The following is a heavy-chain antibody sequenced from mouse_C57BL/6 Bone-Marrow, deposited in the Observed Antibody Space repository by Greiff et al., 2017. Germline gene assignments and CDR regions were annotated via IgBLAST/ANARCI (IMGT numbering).Heavy chain of an antibody. CDR1: GFNIKDDY. J-gene: IGHJ4*01. Sequence: VQLQQSGAELVRPGASVKLSCTASGFNIKDDYMHWVKQRPDPGLEWIGWIDPETGATEYASPFQGEATIPSDTSSNTAYLKVSSLTSEDTAVYYCTSYSTTLVAPYYAMDYWGQGTAVSVAS. V-gene: IGHV14-4*01. CDR3: TSYSTTLVAPYYAMDY. D-gene: IGHD1-1*01. CDR2: IDPETGAT.